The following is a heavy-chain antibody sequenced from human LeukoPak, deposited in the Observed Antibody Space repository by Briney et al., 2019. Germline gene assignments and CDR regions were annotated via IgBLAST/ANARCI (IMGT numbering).Heavy chain of an antibody. Sequence: GGSLRLSCAASGFTFSSYWMHWVRQAPGKGLVWVSRINSDGSSTSYADSVKGRFTISRDNAKNTLYLQMNSLRAEDTAVYYCAREPEYSSGWPYYFDYWGQGTLVTVSS. CDR1: GFTFSSYW. CDR2: INSDGSST. J-gene: IGHJ4*02. CDR3: AREPEYSSGWPYYFDY. D-gene: IGHD6-19*01. V-gene: IGHV3-74*01.